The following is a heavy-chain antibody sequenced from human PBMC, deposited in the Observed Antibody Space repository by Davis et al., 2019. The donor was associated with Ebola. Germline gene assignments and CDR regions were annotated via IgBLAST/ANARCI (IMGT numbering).Heavy chain of an antibody. J-gene: IGHJ6*02. D-gene: IGHD6-6*01. CDR1: EFTFSDYY. CDR2: INSSGITM. CDR3: ARWGKQLGQLGIYYYYYGMDV. Sequence: GESLKISCAASEFTFSDYYMSWIRQAPGKGLEWVSYINSSGITMYYADSVRGRFTISRDNAKNSLYLQMNSLRAEDTAVYYCARWGKQLGQLGIYYYYYGMDVWGQGTTVTVSS. V-gene: IGHV3-11*04.